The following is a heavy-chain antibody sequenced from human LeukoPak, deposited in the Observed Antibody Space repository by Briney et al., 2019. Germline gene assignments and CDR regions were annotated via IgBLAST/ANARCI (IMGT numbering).Heavy chain of an antibody. CDR1: GGSISSYY. J-gene: IGHJ4*02. V-gene: IGHV4-39*01. D-gene: IGHD3-3*01. CDR3: ARRRDFWRNFDY. Sequence: SETLSLTCTVSGGSISSYYWGWIRQPPGKGLEWIGSIYYSGSTYYNPSLKSRVTISVDTSKNQFSLKLSSVTAADTAVYYCARRRDFWRNFDYWGQGTLVTVSS. CDR2: IYYSGST.